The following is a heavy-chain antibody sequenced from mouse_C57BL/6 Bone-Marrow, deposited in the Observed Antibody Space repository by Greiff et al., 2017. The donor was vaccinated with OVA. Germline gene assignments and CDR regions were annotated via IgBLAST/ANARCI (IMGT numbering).Heavy chain of an antibody. V-gene: IGHV1-19*01. CDR2: INPYNGGT. D-gene: IGHD2-4*01. Sequence: EVQLQQSGPVLVKPGASVKMSCKASGYTFTDYYMNWVKQSHGKSLEWIGVINPYNGGTSYNQKFKGKATLTVDKSSSTAYMELNSLTSEDSEVYYCARKGLRRLYAMDYWGQGTSVTVSS. CDR3: ARKGLRRLYAMDY. J-gene: IGHJ4*01. CDR1: GYTFTDYY.